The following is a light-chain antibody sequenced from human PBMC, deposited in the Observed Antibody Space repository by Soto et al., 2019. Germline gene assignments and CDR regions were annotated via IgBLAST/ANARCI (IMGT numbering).Light chain of an antibody. V-gene: IGLV8-61*01. CDR3: ALYVGSGTVV. Sequence: QTVVSQEPSFSVSPGETVTLTCGLTSASVLTSYYPRWYQQTPGQAPRPLIYSTNSRSSVVPDRFSGSILGNKAALTITGAQADDASDYYCALYVGSGTVVFGGGTKLTVL. CDR2: STN. J-gene: IGLJ2*01. CDR1: SASVLTSYY.